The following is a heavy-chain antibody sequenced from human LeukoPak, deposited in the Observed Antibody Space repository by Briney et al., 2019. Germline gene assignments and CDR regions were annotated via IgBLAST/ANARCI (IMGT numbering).Heavy chain of an antibody. Sequence: GGSLRLSCAASGFSFSSYSVSWVRQAPGKGLEWVSYISSTSGDIQYADSVKGRFTISRDNAKNSVFLQMNSLRAEDTAVYYCARDGGWREDYWGQGTLVTVSS. V-gene: IGHV3-48*01. CDR1: GFSFSSYS. CDR2: ISSTSGDI. J-gene: IGHJ4*02. D-gene: IGHD2-15*01. CDR3: ARDGGWREDY.